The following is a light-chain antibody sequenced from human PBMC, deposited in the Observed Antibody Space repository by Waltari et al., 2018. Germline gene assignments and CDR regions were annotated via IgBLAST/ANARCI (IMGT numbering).Light chain of an antibody. V-gene: IGLV7-43*01. J-gene: IGLJ3*02. CDR1: TGAVPTGYY. Sequence: QTVVTQEPSLTVSPGGTVTLTCASSTGAVPTGYYPNWFQQRDGQAPRSLIYSSTIKHSWTPARFSGSLLGGKAALTLSGAQPEDEAEYFCLLYYGDAWVFGGGTKLTVL. CDR2: SST. CDR3: LLYYGDAWV.